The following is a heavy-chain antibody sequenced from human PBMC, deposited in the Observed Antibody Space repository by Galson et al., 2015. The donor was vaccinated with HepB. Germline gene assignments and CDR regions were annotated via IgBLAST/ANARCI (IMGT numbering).Heavy chain of an antibody. CDR2: LSSNGDNT. D-gene: IGHD3-3*01. CDR1: GFTFSSYA. V-gene: IGHV3-23*01. CDR3: VKGGFYDFWSGYSWDYNPFDI. J-gene: IGHJ3*02. Sequence: SLRLSCAASGFTFSSYAMSWVRQAPAKGLEWVSALSSNGDNTYYADSVKGRFTISRDNSKNTLYLQMNSLRAEDTASYYCVKGGFYDFWSGYSWDYNPFDIWGQGTMVSVSS.